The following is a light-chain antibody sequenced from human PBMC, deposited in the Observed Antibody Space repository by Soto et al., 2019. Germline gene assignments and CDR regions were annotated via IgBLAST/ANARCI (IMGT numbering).Light chain of an antibody. V-gene: IGKV1-39*01. CDR3: QQSYGTPPT. J-gene: IGKJ3*01. CDR2: AAS. CDR1: QSISNY. Sequence: DIQMTQSPSSLSASGGDRVTITCRASQSISNYLNWYQQRPGKAPKLLISAASSLQSVVPSRFSGSGSGTDFTLTIISLQPEDFATYYCQQSYGTPPTFGPGTKVDVK.